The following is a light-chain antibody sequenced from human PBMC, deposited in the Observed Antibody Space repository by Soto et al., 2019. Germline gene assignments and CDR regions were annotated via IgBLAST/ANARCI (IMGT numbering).Light chain of an antibody. CDR2: GAS. CDR3: QQYGSSPQT. CDR1: QSVSSSY. Sequence: IVLSQSPGTLSLSPGERATLSCRASQSVSSSYLAWYQQKPGQAPRHLIYGASSRATGIPDRFSGSGSGTDFTLTISRLEPEDFAVYYCQQYGSSPQTFGQGTKVDIK. J-gene: IGKJ1*01. V-gene: IGKV3-20*01.